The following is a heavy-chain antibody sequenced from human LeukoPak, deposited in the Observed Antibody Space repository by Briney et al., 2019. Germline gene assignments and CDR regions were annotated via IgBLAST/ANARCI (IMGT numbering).Heavy chain of an antibody. CDR3: ARDVGDL. V-gene: IGHV3-7*01. CDR2: INQGGSEK. Sequence: WVRQAPGKGLEWLANINQGGSEKYYVDSVKGRFTISRDNAKNSLFLQMSSLRAEDTAVYYCARDVGDLXGQGXL. J-gene: IGHJ1*01. D-gene: IGHD2-21*02.